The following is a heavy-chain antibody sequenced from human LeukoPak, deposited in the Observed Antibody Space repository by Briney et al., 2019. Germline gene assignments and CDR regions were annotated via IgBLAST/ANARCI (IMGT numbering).Heavy chain of an antibody. D-gene: IGHD4-17*01. V-gene: IGHV4-30-2*01. J-gene: IGHJ5*02. CDR2: IYHSGST. Sequence: SETLSLTCAVSGGSISSGGYSWSWIRQPPGKGLEWIGYIYHSGSTYYNPSLKSRVTISVDRSKNQFSLKLSSVTAADTAVYYRARSPGHDYGDYGWFDPWGQGTLVTVSS. CDR3: ARSPGHDYGDYGWFDP. CDR1: GGSISSGGYS.